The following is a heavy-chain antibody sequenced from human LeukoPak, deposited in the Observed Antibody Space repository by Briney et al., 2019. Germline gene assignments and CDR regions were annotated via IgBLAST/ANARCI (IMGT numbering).Heavy chain of an antibody. J-gene: IGHJ4*02. CDR2: IYYSGDT. Sequence: SETLSLTCTVSGGSIRSYYWGWIRQPPGKGLEWIGYIYYSGDTTHNPSLRSQVSISVDTPKNQFSLKLNSVTAADTAVYYCARDKQPGDHWGQGILVTVSS. CDR3: ARDKQPGDH. CDR1: GGSIRSYY. D-gene: IGHD5-18*01. V-gene: IGHV4-59*01.